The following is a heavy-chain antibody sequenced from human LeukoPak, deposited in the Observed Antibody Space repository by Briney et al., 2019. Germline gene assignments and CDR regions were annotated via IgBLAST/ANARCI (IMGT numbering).Heavy chain of an antibody. CDR3: ARWGAIWFGENYMDV. J-gene: IGHJ6*03. D-gene: IGHD3-10*01. CDR2: INPSGGST. V-gene: IGHV1-46*01. CDR1: GYTFTSYY. Sequence: ASVKVSCKASGYTFTSYYMHWVRQAPGQGLEWMGIINPSGGSTSYAQKFQGRVTMTRDMSTSTVYMELSSLRSEDTAVYYCARWGAIWFGENYMDVWGKGTTVTVSS.